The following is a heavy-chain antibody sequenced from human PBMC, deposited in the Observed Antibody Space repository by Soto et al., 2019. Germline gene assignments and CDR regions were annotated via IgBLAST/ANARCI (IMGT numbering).Heavy chain of an antibody. V-gene: IGHV3-7*05. CDR1: GFTFGTHW. CDR2: IKGDASEN. CDR3: AKDVR. J-gene: IGHJ4*02. Sequence: EVQLVESGGDLVHPGGSVRLSCAASGFTFGTHWMSWVRQAPGKGLEWVANIKGDASENYYADSVRGRFTISRDNAKSSLDLQMNSLRVEDTAVYYCAKDVRWGQGTLVTVSS.